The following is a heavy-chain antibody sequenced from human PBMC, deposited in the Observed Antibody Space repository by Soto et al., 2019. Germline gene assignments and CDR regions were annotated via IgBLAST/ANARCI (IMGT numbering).Heavy chain of an antibody. D-gene: IGHD3-3*01. CDR3: ARWWSGSRQGFAS. CDR2: IYYSGST. J-gene: IGHJ5*01. CDR1: GGSISSYY. Sequence: SETLSLTCTVSGGSISSYYWSWIRQPPGKGLEWIGYIYYSGSTYYNPSLKSRVTISVDTSKNQFSLKLSSVTAADTAVYYCARWWSGSRQGFASSGQGTLVTVSS. V-gene: IGHV4-59*06.